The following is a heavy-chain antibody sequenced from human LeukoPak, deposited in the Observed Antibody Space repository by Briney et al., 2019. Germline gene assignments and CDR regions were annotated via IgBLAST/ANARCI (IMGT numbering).Heavy chain of an antibody. V-gene: IGHV3-33*08. CDR2: IWYDGSDK. J-gene: IGHJ6*02. D-gene: IGHD2-8*02. Sequence: PGGSLRLSCAASGFTFSSYWMHWVRQTPGKGLEWVAIIWYDGSDKYYADSVRGRFAISRDNSKNTLYLQMNSLSAEDTAVYYCGRVGCTGNNCRPYAYYATDVWGQGTTVTVSS. CDR1: GFTFSSYW. CDR3: GRVGCTGNNCRPYAYYATDV.